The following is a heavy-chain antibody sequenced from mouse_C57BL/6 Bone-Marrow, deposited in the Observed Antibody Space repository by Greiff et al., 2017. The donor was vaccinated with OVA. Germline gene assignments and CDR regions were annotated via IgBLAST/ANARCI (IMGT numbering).Heavy chain of an antibody. CDR2: IYPGSGNT. CDR3: ARRAPAQATSYFDY. Sequence: VQLVESGPELVKPGASVKISCKASGYSFTSYYIHWVKQRPGQGLEWIGWIYPGSGNTKYNEKFKGKATLTADTSSSTAYMQLSSLTSEDSAVYYCARRAPAQATSYFDYWGQGTTLTVSS. D-gene: IGHD3-2*02. V-gene: IGHV1-66*01. J-gene: IGHJ2*01. CDR1: GYSFTSYY.